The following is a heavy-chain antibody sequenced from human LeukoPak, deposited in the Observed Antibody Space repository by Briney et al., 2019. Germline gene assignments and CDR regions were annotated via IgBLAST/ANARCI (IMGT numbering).Heavy chain of an antibody. CDR1: GFTFSSYW. J-gene: IGHJ4*02. CDR3: ARGIPTYYDFWSGYYMVYFDY. Sequence: GGSLRLSCAASGFTFSSYWMSWVRQAPGKGLEWVANIKQGGSEKYYVDSVKGRFTISRDNAKNSLYLQMNSLRAEDTAVYYCARGIPTYYDFWSGYYMVYFDYWGQGTLVTVSS. CDR2: IKQGGSEK. V-gene: IGHV3-7*01. D-gene: IGHD3-3*01.